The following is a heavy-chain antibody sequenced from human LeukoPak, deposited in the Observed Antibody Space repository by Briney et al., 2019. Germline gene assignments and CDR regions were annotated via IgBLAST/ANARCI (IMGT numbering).Heavy chain of an antibody. CDR2: IRYDGSNK. D-gene: IGHD3-9*01. V-gene: IGHV3-30*02. Sequence: PGGSLRLSCAASGFSVGRSYMNWVRQAPGKGPEWVAFIRYDGSNKYYADSVKGRFTISRDNSKNTLYLQMNSLRAEDTAVYYCAREIPYYDILTGYSYLHDYWGQGTLVTVSS. J-gene: IGHJ4*02. CDR1: GFSVGRSY. CDR3: AREIPYYDILTGYSYLHDY.